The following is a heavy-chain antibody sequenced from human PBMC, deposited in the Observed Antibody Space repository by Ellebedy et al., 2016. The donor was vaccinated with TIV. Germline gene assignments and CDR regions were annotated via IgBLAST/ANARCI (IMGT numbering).Heavy chain of an antibody. CDR1: GFIFSSYA. J-gene: IGHJ4*02. CDR2: VSGNGGST. V-gene: IGHV3-64*01. Sequence: GESLKISCAASGFIFSSYAMHWVRQAPGKGLEYVSGVSGNGGSTYYANSVEGRFTISRDNSKNTLYLQMGSLRPEDMAVYYCARDQTPLDNGDFADYWGQGTLVTVSS. CDR3: ARDQTPLDNGDFADY. D-gene: IGHD4-17*01.